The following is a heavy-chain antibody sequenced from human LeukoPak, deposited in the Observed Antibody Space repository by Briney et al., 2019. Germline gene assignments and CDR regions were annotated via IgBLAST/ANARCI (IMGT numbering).Heavy chain of an antibody. CDR1: GFTFSNAW. V-gene: IGHV3-15*01. CDR2: IKSKTDGGTT. Sequence: GGSLRLSCAASGFTFSNAWMSWVRQAQGKGLEWVGRIKSKTDGGTTDYVAPVKGRFTISRDDSKNTLYLQMNSLKTEDTAVYYCTTEREGYCSSTSYYSSSPPYYFDYWGQGTLVTVSS. D-gene: IGHD2-2*02. J-gene: IGHJ4*02. CDR3: TTEREGYCSSTSYYSSSPPYYFDY.